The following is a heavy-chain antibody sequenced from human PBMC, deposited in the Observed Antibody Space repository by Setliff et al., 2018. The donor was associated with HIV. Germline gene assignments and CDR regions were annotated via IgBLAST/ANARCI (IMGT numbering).Heavy chain of an antibody. CDR1: GGSISSYY. J-gene: IGHJ2*01. CDR3: ARGVGEYDNFWSGYPAWYFDL. CDR2: IYYSGST. D-gene: IGHD3-3*01. Sequence: SETLSLTCTVSGGSISSYYWSWIRQPQGKGLEWIGYIYYSGSTNYNPSLKSRVTISGDTSTNQFSLKLSSVTAADTAVYYCARGVGEYDNFWSGYPAWYFDLWGRGTRVTVS. V-gene: IGHV4-59*01.